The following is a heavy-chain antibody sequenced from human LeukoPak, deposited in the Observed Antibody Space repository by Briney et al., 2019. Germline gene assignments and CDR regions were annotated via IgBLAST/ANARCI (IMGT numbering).Heavy chain of an antibody. CDR2: ISGSGEST. CDR1: GFTFGFTFSRYA. Sequence: PGGSLRLSCAASGFTFGFTFSRYAMSWVRQAPGKGLEWVSTISGSGESTYYADSVKGRFTISRDNSKNTLYLQMNSLRAEGTAVYYCAKESDAPDYGLFDYWGQGTLVTVSS. D-gene: IGHD4-17*01. V-gene: IGHV3-23*01. J-gene: IGHJ4*02. CDR3: AKESDAPDYGLFDY.